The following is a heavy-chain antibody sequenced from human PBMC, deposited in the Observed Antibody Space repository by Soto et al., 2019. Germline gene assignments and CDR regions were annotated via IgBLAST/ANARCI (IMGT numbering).Heavy chain of an antibody. CDR1: GFTFSSYW. CDR2: IRQDGSEK. J-gene: IGHJ4*02. CDR3: ARAPGYCSSTSCYKYYFDY. D-gene: IGHD2-2*02. Sequence: GGSLRLSCAASGFTFSSYWMSWVRQAPGKGLEWVANIRQDGSEKYYVDSVKGRFTISRDNAKNSLYLQMNSLRAEDTAVYYCARAPGYCSSTSCYKYYFDYWGQGTLVTVSS. V-gene: IGHV3-7*01.